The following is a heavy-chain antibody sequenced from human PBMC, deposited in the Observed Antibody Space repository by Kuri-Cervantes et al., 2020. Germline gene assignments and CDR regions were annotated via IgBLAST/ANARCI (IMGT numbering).Heavy chain of an antibody. D-gene: IGHD3-3*01. CDR2: IRWSGATV. J-gene: IGHJ6*03. CDR1: GFSFNDYA. CDR3: ARDWSMEV. Sequence: SLKISCAASGFSFNDYAMQWVRQRPGRGLEWVSGIRWSGATVGYADSVKGRFTISRDNAKKSLYLQMNSLRAEDTALYYCARDWSMEVWGEGTTVTVSS. V-gene: IGHV3-9*01.